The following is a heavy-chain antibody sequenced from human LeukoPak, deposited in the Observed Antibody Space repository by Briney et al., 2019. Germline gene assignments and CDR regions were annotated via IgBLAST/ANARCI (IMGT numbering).Heavy chain of an antibody. D-gene: IGHD6-19*01. CDR3: ASNRDIAVAGTRNHDAFDI. Sequence: SSETLSLTCTVSGGSISSGDYYWSWIRQPPGKGLEWIGYIYYSGSTYYNPSLKSRVTISVDTSKNQFSLKLSSVTAADTAVYYCASNRDIAVAGTRNHDAFDIWGQGTMVTVSS. CDR1: GGSISSGDYY. V-gene: IGHV4-30-4*01. CDR2: IYYSGST. J-gene: IGHJ3*02.